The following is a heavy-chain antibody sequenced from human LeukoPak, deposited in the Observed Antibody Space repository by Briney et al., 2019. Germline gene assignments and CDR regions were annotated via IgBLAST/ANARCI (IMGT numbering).Heavy chain of an antibody. CDR1: GFTFSGYA. J-gene: IGHJ4*02. CDR3: ARDAKLCSSTSCIDY. V-gene: IGHV3-30*04. CDR2: ISYDGSNK. D-gene: IGHD2-2*01. Sequence: GGSLRLSCAASGFTFSGYAMHWVRQAPGKGLEWGAVISYDGSNKYYADSVKGRFTISRDNSKNTLYLQMNSLRAEDTAVYYCARDAKLCSSTSCIDYWGQGTLVTVSS.